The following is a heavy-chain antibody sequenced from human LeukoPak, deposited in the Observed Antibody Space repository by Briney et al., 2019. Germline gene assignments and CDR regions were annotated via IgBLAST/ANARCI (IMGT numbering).Heavy chain of an antibody. D-gene: IGHD6-25*01. V-gene: IGHV3-7*01. J-gene: IGHJ4*02. Sequence: PGGSLRLSCSASGFTFTDYWMSWVRQAPGGGLEWVANINQAGTGKYYLDSLKGRFSISRDNPRNSLFLQMHSLRADDTAVYYCARDRRSSAGSDFWGQGTRVTVSS. CDR2: INQAGTGK. CDR1: GFTFTDYW. CDR3: ARDRRSSAGSDF.